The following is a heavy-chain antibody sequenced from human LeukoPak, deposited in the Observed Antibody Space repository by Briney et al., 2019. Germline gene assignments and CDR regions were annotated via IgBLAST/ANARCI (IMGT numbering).Heavy chain of an antibody. D-gene: IGHD4/OR15-4a*01. CDR2: ISWNSGSI. V-gene: IGHV3-9*03. Sequence: GGSLRLSCAASGFTFDDYAMHWVRQAPGKGLEWVSGISWNSGSIGYADSVKGRFTISRDNAKNSLYLQMNSLRAEDMALYYCAKDPSGGLSGAFDIWGQGTMVTVSS. J-gene: IGHJ3*02. CDR1: GFTFDDYA. CDR3: AKDPSGGLSGAFDI.